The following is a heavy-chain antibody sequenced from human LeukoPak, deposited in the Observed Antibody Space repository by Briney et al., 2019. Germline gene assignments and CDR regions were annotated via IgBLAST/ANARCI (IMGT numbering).Heavy chain of an antibody. V-gene: IGHV3-23*01. Sequence: GGSLRLSCAASGFTFSSYAMSWVRQAPGKGLEWVSAISGSGGSTYYADSVKGRFTISRDNSKNTLYLQMNSLRAEDTAVYYCARAWDILTGSFDYWGQGTLVTVSS. CDR1: GFTFSSYA. D-gene: IGHD3-9*01. J-gene: IGHJ4*02. CDR3: ARAWDILTGSFDY. CDR2: ISGSGGST.